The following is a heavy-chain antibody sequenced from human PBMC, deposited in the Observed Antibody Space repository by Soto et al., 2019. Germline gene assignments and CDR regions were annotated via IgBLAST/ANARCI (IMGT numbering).Heavy chain of an antibody. J-gene: IGHJ1*01. Sequence: QVQLVQSGAEVKKPGASVKVSCKASGYTFTNYGLNWVRQAPGQGLEWMGWISASNGNTNYAQNLQGRVTMTTDTSTTTAYMELRSLRSDDTAVFYWTRAARDFSGSYSIYWGQGTLVTVSS. CDR2: ISASNGNT. CDR1: GYTFTNYG. D-gene: IGHD1-26*01. CDR3: TRAARDFSGSYSIY. V-gene: IGHV1-18*01.